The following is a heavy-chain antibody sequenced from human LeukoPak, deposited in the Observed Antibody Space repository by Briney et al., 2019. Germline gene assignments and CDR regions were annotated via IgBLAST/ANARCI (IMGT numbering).Heavy chain of an antibody. D-gene: IGHD6-13*01. CDR1: GCTFRSHD. V-gene: IGHV3-23*01. CDR3: SRTYSSSWQYFQH. CDR2: ISGSGGST. Sequence: HPGGSLRLSCAASGCTFRSHDMSWVRQAPGKGLEWVSGISGSGGSTFYADSVKGRFTISRDNSKNTLYLQMNGLRVEDTAVYYCSRTYSSSWQYFQHWGQGTLVTVSS. J-gene: IGHJ1*01.